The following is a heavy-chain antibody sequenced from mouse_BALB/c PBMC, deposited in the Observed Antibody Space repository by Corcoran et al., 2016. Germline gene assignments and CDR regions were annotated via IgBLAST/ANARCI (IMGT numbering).Heavy chain of an antibody. J-gene: IGHJ3*01. V-gene: IGHV1-82*01. Sequence: QVQLQQSGPELVKPGASVKISCKASGYAFSSSWMNWVKQRPGQGLEWIGRIYPGDGDTNYNGKFKVKATLTADKSSSTAYMQLSSLTSVDAAVYFCASDDYDGRLAYWGQGTLVTVSA. CDR3: ASDDYDGRLAY. CDR1: GYAFSSSW. CDR2: IYPGDGDT. D-gene: IGHD2-4*01.